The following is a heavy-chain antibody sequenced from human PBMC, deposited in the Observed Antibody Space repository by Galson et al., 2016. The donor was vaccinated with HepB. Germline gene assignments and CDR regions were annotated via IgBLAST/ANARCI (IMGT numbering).Heavy chain of an antibody. CDR1: GFSLKTSGAG. D-gene: IGHD3-10*01. CDR3: EHICGSGTYHKPNFDS. V-gene: IGHV2-5*02. Sequence: PALVKPTQTLTLTCSFSGFSLKTSGAGVGWIRQPPGKPLEWLALIYLDDDKRYSPSLKYRPSVTKDNSNNQVVLPMTNMESVDTATYYCEHICGSGTYHKPNFDSWGHGTLVSVSS. J-gene: IGHJ4*01. CDR2: IYLDDDK.